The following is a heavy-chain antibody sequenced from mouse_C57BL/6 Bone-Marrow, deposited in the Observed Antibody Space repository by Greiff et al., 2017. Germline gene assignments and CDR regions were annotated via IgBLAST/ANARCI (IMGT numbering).Heavy chain of an antibody. CDR2: IYPRSGNT. D-gene: IGHD2-2*01. Sequence: QLVESGAELARPGASVKLSCKASGYTFTSYGISWVKQRTGQGLEWIGEIYPRSGNTYYNEKFKGKATLTADKSSSTAYLELRSLTSEDSAVYFCARDGYDIFAYWGQGTLVTVSA. CDR1: GYTFTSYG. CDR3: ARDGYDIFAY. V-gene: IGHV1-81*01. J-gene: IGHJ3*01.